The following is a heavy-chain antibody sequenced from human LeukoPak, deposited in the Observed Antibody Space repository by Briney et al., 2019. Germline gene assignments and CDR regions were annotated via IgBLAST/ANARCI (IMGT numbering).Heavy chain of an antibody. V-gene: IGHV5-51*01. Sequence: GESLQISCKGSGYNFTNYWIGWVRQLPGKGLEGMGIIYPGDSDTTYSPSFQGQVTISADKSISTAYLQWSSLKASDTAMYYCARRRDGYNYVGTDYWGQGTLVTVSS. J-gene: IGHJ4*02. CDR2: IYPGDSDT. CDR3: ARRRDGYNYVGTDY. D-gene: IGHD5-24*01. CDR1: GYNFTNYW.